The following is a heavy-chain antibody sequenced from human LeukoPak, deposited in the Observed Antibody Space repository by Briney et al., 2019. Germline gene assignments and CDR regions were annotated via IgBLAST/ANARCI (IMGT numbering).Heavy chain of an antibody. V-gene: IGHV1-8*01. D-gene: IGHD7-27*01. J-gene: IGHJ4*02. CDR3: VRTPPNWGFDY. CDR2: MSPNSGDT. CDR1: GYTFTSHD. Sequence: ASVKVSCKASGYTFTSHDINWVRQATGQGLEWMGWMSPNSGDTGYAQKFQGRVTMTSDSSISTAYMGLSSLRSEDTAIYYCVRTPPNWGFDYWGQGTLDTVSS.